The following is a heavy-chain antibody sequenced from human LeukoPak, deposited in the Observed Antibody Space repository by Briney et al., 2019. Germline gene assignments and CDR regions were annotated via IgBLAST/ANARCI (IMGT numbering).Heavy chain of an antibody. V-gene: IGHV3-11*04. CDR1: GFTFSDYY. Sequence: GGSLRLSCAASGFTFSDYYMSWIRQAPGKGLEWVSYISSSGSTIYYADSVKGRFTISRDNAKNSLYLQMNSLRAEDTAVYYCAIRYNRRYDILPPAYYYYYMDVWGKGTTVTVSS. CDR2: ISSSGSTI. D-gene: IGHD3-9*01. CDR3: AIRYNRRYDILPPAYYYYYMDV. J-gene: IGHJ6*03.